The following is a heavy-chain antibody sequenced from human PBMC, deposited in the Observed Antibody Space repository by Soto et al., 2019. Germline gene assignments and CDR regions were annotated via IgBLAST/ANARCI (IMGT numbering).Heavy chain of an antibody. Sequence: GGSLRLCCAASGFTFSSYGMHWVRQAPGKGLEWVAVIWYDGSNKYYADSVKGRFTISRDNSKNTLYLQMNSLRAEDTAVYYCARDSAVSSSWYIPFDYWGQGTLVTVSS. CDR2: IWYDGSNK. CDR1: GFTFSSYG. V-gene: IGHV3-33*01. CDR3: ARDSAVSSSWYIPFDY. D-gene: IGHD6-13*01. J-gene: IGHJ4*02.